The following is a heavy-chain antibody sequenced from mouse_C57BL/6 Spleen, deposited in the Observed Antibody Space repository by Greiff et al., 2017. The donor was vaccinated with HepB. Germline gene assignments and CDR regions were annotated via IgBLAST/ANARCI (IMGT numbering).Heavy chain of an antibody. J-gene: IGHJ2*01. D-gene: IGHD2-3*01. CDR1: GYSITSGYY. V-gene: IGHV3-6*01. Sequence: EVQLVESGPGLVKPSQSLSLTCSVTGYSITSGYYWNWIRQFPGNNLEWMGYISYDGSNNYNPSLKKRISITRDTSKNQFFLKLNSVTTEDTATYYCARDSYDGYSFWGQGTTLTVSS. CDR3: ARDSYDGYSF. CDR2: ISYDGSN.